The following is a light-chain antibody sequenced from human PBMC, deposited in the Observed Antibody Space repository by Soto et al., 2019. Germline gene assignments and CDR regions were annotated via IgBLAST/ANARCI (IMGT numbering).Light chain of an antibody. CDR1: SSDVGGYKY. Sequence: QSALTQPASVSGSPGQSITISCTGTSSDVGGYKYVSWYQHHPGKAPKLMIYEVSSRPSGVSNRVSGSKSGNTASLTISGLQAEDEADYYCSSYTSSSSYVFGTGTKLTVL. CDR2: EVS. V-gene: IGLV2-14*01. J-gene: IGLJ1*01. CDR3: SSYTSSSSYV.